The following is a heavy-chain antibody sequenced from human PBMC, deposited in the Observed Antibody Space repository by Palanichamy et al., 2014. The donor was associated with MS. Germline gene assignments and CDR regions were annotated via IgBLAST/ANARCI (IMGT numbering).Heavy chain of an antibody. CDR3: ARDLGSGSYLGGFDY. V-gene: IGHV1-18*01. J-gene: IGHJ4*02. D-gene: IGHD1-26*01. CDR2: ISAYNGNT. Sequence: QVQLVQSGAEVKKPGASVKVSCKASGYTFTSYAISWVRQAPGQGLEWMGWISAYNGNTNYAQKLQGRVTMTTDTSTSAAYMELRSLRSDDTAVYYCARDLGSGSYLGGFDYWGQGTLVTVSS. CDR1: GYTFTSYA.